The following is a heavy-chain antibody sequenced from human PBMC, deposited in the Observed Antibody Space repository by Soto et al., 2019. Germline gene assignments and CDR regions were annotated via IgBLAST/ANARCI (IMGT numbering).Heavy chain of an antibody. J-gene: IGHJ4*02. CDR3: ARTTTTKSRDY. Sequence: EGELLESGGGLVQPGGSLGLSCAASGYTFSRYDMSWVRQAPGKGLEYVSSISVTGSGTYYADSVKGRFTISRDNSKNTLYLQMNSLRVEDTAVYYCARTTTTKSRDYWGQGTLVTVSS. CDR2: ISVTGSGT. V-gene: IGHV3-23*01. D-gene: IGHD4-17*01. CDR1: GYTFSRYD.